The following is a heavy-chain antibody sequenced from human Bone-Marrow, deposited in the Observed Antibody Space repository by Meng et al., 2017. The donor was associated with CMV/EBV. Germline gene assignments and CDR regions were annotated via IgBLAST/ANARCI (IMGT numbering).Heavy chain of an antibody. D-gene: IGHD2-2*01. V-gene: IGHV1-46*01. J-gene: IGHJ5*02. Sequence: ASLKLSCKASGYTFTSYYMHWVRQAPGQGLEWMGIINPSGGSTSYAQKFQGRVTMTRDTSTSTVYMELSSLRSEDTAVYYCARDRGYCSRTSCQPTNNWFDPWGQGTLVTVSS. CDR1: GYTFTSYY. CDR3: ARDRGYCSRTSCQPTNNWFDP. CDR2: INPSGGST.